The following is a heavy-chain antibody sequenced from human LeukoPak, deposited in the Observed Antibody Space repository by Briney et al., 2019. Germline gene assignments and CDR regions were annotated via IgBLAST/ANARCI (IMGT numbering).Heavy chain of an antibody. CDR3: ARASGTDY. V-gene: IGHV3-30-3*01. CDR2: ISYDGSNK. CDR1: GYTFSSYA. D-gene: IGHD3-10*01. Sequence: GGSLRLSCAGSGYTFSSYAMHWVRQAPGKGPEWVAVISYDGSNKYYADSVKGRFTISRDNSKNTLYLQMNSLRAEDTAVYYCARASGTDYWGQGTLVTVSS. J-gene: IGHJ4*02.